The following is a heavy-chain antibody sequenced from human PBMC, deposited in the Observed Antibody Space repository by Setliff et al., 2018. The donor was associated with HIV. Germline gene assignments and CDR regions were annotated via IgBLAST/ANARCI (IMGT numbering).Heavy chain of an antibody. D-gene: IGHD6-19*01. CDR2: ISAYNGNT. V-gene: IGHV1-18*01. Sequence: ASVKVSCKASGYTFTSYGISWVRQAPGQGLEWMGWISAYNGNTNYAQKFQGRVTMTRDTSISTAYMELSRLRSDDTAVYYCARVSGYGSGWYAFAPSKAAFDIWGQGTMVTVSS. J-gene: IGHJ3*02. CDR3: ARVSGYGSGWYAFAPSKAAFDI. CDR1: GYTFTSYG.